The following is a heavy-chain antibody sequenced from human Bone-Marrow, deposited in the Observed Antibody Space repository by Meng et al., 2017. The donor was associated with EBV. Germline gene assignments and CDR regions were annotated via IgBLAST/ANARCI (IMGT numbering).Heavy chain of an antibody. V-gene: IGHV3-74*01. CDR3: SRDLAGSDDD. CDR2: TNEDGRTT. CDR1: GFTFSHYW. Sequence: EFHLVAPGGALVQPGGSLRLSCVASGFTFSHYWMHWVRQAPGKGLVWVSRTNEDGRTTDYADSVKGRFTISRDNTKNILYLQMDSLRADDTALYFCSRDLAGSDDDWGQGTLVTVPS. J-gene: IGHJ4*02. D-gene: IGHD6-25*01.